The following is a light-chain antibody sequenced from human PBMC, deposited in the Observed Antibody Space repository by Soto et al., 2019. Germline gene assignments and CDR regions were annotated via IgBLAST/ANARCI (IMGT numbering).Light chain of an antibody. CDR3: QQYDNLPPFT. CDR2: DAS. J-gene: IGKJ3*01. CDR1: QDISNY. V-gene: IGKV1-33*01. Sequence: DIQMTQSPSSLSASVGDRVTITCQASQDISNYLNWYQQKPGKAPKLLIYDASNVETGVPSRFSGSGSGTDFTFTISILQPEDIATYYCQQYDNLPPFTFGPGTKVDIK.